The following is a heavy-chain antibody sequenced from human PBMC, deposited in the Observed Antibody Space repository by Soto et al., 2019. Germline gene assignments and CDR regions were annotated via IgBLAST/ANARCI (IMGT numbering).Heavy chain of an antibody. CDR2: INPSGGST. Sequence: ASVKVSCKASGYTFTSYYMHWVRQAPGQGLEWMGIINPSGGSTSYAQKFQGRVTMTRDTSTSTVYMELSSLRSEDTAVYYCARDKVEPARPFHYYYYYMDVWGKGTTVTVSS. J-gene: IGHJ6*03. V-gene: IGHV1-46*03. CDR3: ARDKVEPARPFHYYYYYMDV. CDR1: GYTFTSYY. D-gene: IGHD2-2*01.